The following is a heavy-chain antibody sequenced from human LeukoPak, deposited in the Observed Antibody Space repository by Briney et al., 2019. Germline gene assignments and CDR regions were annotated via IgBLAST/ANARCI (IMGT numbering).Heavy chain of an antibody. J-gene: IGHJ4*02. Sequence: PGGSLRLSCAASEFTFSTYWMAWVRQAPGKGLEWVANIKGDESARHQADSVKGRFTISRGNAQNSVYLQMSSLRGEDTAVYYCARDVGGSLDYWGQGTLVTVSS. CDR1: EFTFSTYW. CDR2: IKGDESAR. V-gene: IGHV3-7*01. D-gene: IGHD1-26*01. CDR3: ARDVGGSLDY.